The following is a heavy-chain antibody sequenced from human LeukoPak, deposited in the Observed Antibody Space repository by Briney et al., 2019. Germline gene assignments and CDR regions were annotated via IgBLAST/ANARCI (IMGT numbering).Heavy chain of an antibody. Sequence: SGGSLRLSCAASGFTFNHHWMSWVRQAPGKGLERVANIKQDESEECYADSVKGRFTISGDNAKNSLYLQMNSLRPEDSAMYYCARELWELDAFDIWGQGTMVIVSS. J-gene: IGHJ3*02. CDR2: IKQDESEE. CDR1: GFTFNHHW. D-gene: IGHD3-16*01. CDR3: ARELWELDAFDI. V-gene: IGHV3-7*03.